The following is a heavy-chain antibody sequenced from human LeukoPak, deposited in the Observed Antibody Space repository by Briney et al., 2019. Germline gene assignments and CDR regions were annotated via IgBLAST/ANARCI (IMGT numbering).Heavy chain of an antibody. CDR3: ARDLRGELPNAFDI. D-gene: IGHD1-26*01. CDR2: IYSGGST. J-gene: IGHJ3*02. V-gene: IGHV3-66*01. Sequence: PGGSLRLSCAASGFTVSSNYMSWVRQAPEKGLEWVSVIYSGGSTYYADSVKGRFTISRDNSKNTLYLQMNSLRAEDTAVYYCARDLRGELPNAFDIWGQGTMVTVSS. CDR1: GFTVSSNY.